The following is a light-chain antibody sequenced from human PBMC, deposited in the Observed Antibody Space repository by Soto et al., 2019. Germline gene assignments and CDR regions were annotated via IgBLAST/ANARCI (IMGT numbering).Light chain of an antibody. CDR3: RHYDKWPPGT. J-gene: IGKJ1*01. V-gene: IGKV3D-15*01. CDR1: QSVSTN. CDR2: DAS. Sequence: EIVMMQFPATLSVSPGERVTLSCRASQSVSTNLAWYQQKPGQAPRLLIFDASARAVDIPGRFSGSGSGTEFTLTISSLQPEDFAVYYCRHYDKWPPGTFGQGTKVEIK.